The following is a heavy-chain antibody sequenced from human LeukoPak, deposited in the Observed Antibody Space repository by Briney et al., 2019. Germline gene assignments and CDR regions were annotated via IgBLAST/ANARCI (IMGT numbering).Heavy chain of an antibody. CDR3: ARERAEEMATNIVSWFDP. Sequence: SETLSLTCTVSGGSISSYYWSWIRQPAGKGLEWIGRIYPSGSTNYNPSLKSRVTISLDTSKNQFSLKLSSVTAADTAAYYCARERAEEMATNIVSWFDPWGQGTLVTVSS. CDR2: IYPSGST. CDR1: GGSISSYY. V-gene: IGHV4-4*07. D-gene: IGHD5-24*01. J-gene: IGHJ5*02.